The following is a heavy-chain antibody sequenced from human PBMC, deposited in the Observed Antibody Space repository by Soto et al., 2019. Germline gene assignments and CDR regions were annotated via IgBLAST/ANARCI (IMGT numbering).Heavy chain of an antibody. D-gene: IGHD4-17*01. CDR3: TTDSIYGDYDTTGDYYYGMDL. CDR2: IKSKTDGGTT. CDR1: GFTFSNAW. J-gene: IGHJ6*02. V-gene: IGHV3-15*01. Sequence: PGGSLRLSCAASGFTFSNAWMSWVRQAPGKGLEWVGRIKSKTDGGTTDYAAPVKGRFTISRDDSKNTLYLQMNSLKTEDTAVYYCTTDSIYGDYDTTGDYYYGMDLWGQGTTVTVSS.